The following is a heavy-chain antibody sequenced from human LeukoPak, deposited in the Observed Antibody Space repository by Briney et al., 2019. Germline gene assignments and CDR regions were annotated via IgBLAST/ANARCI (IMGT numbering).Heavy chain of an antibody. CDR3: ARDLNWGPDY. D-gene: IGHD7-27*01. Sequence: ASMKVSCKTSGFTFTGHYMHWVRQAPGQGLEWMGWINANTGVTHYAVKFQGGVTITRDTSISTVYMDLSSLQSDDTAVYYCARDLNWGPDYWGQGTLVIVSS. CDR1: GFTFTGHY. CDR2: INANTGVT. V-gene: IGHV1-2*02. J-gene: IGHJ4*02.